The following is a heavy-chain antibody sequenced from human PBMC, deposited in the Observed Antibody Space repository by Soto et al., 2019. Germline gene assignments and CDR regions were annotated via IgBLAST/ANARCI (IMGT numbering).Heavy chain of an antibody. D-gene: IGHD3-10*01. CDR1: GFTFSSYS. CDR3: ARDVTMVRGVIILDY. Sequence: GGSLKLSCAASGFTFSSYSMNWVRQAPGKGLEWVSSISSSSSYIYYADSVKGRFTISRDNAKNSLYLQMNSLRAEDTAVYYCARDVTMVRGVIILDYWGQGTLVTVSS. CDR2: ISSSSSYI. V-gene: IGHV3-21*01. J-gene: IGHJ4*02.